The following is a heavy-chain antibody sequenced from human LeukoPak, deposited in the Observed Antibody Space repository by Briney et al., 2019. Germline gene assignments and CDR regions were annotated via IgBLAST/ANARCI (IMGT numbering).Heavy chain of an antibody. Sequence: GGSLRLSCAASGFTFSSYGMPRVRQAPGKGLEWVAVISYDGSNKYYADSVKGRFTISRDNSKNTLYLQMNSLRAEDTAVYYCAKEGDTAMVAFDYWGQGTLVTVSS. J-gene: IGHJ4*02. CDR3: AKEGDTAMVAFDY. CDR2: ISYDGSNK. D-gene: IGHD5-18*01. CDR1: GFTFSSYG. V-gene: IGHV3-30*18.